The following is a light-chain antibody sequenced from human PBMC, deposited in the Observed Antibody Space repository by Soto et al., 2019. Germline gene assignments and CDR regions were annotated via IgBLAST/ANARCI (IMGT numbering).Light chain of an antibody. V-gene: IGKV4-1*01. CDR1: QSVLYSSNNKNY. CDR3: QQYYSTPRT. J-gene: IGKJ1*01. CDR2: WAS. Sequence: DIVMTQSPDSLAVSLVERATINCKSSQSVLYSSNNKNYLAWYQQKPGQPPKLLIYWASTRESGVPDRFSGSGSGTDFTLTISSLQAEDVAVYYCQQYYSTPRTFGQGTRWISN.